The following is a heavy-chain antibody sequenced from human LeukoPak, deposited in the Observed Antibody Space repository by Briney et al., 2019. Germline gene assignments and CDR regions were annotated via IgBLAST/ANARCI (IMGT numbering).Heavy chain of an antibody. CDR3: ARNELRVYYYSMDV. CDR2: IKQDGSEK. CDR1: GFTFSSYS. V-gene: IGHV3-7*01. J-gene: IGHJ6*03. Sequence: GGSLRLSCAASGFTFSSYSMNWVRQAPGKGLEWVANIKQDGSEKYYVDSVKGRYTISRDNAKNSLYLQVNSLRAEDTAVYYCARNELRVYYYSMDVWGKGTSVTVSS. D-gene: IGHD2-15*01.